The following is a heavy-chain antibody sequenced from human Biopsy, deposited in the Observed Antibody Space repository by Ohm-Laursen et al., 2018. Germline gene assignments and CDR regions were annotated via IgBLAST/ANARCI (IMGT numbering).Heavy chain of an antibody. CDR2: IYYTGST. Sequence: GTLSLTCTVSGGSISSYYWSWIRQPPGKGMEWIGYIYYTGSTNYNPSLKSRVTISVDTSMNHLSLRLTFVTAADTAVYYCARHAPSYSGSYWRYFDLWGRGTLVTVSS. J-gene: IGHJ2*01. CDR1: GGSISSYY. V-gene: IGHV4-59*08. CDR3: ARHAPSYSGSYWRYFDL. D-gene: IGHD1-26*01.